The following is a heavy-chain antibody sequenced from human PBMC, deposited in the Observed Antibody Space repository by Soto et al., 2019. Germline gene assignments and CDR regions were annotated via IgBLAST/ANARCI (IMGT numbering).Heavy chain of an antibody. J-gene: IGHJ4*02. CDR3: ARSSSTYYDFWSGYYLLYYFDY. Sequence: PLETLSLTCTVSGGSISSSSYYWGWIRQPPGKGLEWIGSIYYSGSTYYNPSLKSRVTISVDTSKNQFSLKLSSVTAADTAVYYCARSSSTYYDFWSGYYLLYYFDYWGQGTLVTVSS. D-gene: IGHD3-3*01. CDR1: GGSISSSSYY. V-gene: IGHV4-39*01. CDR2: IYYSGST.